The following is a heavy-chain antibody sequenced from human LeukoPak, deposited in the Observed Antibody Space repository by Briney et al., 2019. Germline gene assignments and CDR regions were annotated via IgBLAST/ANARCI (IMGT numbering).Heavy chain of an antibody. D-gene: IGHD1-26*01. J-gene: IGHJ4*02. CDR3: AKDLKPDGEWEIDY. CDR1: GFTFSIFA. V-gene: IGHV3-23*01. Sequence: GGSLRLSCAASGFTFSIFAMSWVRQAPGKGLEWVSGIIGNGRETFYADSVKGRFSISRDNSKNTLYLQMSSLRAEDTAVYYCAKDLKPDGEWEIDYWGQGTLVTVSS. CDR2: IIGNGRET.